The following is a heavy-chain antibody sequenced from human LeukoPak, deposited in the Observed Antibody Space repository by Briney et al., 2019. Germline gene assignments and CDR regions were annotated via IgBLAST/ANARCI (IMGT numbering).Heavy chain of an antibody. Sequence: ASVKVSCKASGYTFTSYGISWVRQAPGQGLEWMGWISAYNGNTNYAQKLQGRVTMTTDTSTSTAYMELRSLRSDDTAVYYCAREPFEYYDILTGSKLFDYWGQGTLVTVSS. CDR2: ISAYNGNT. V-gene: IGHV1-18*01. D-gene: IGHD3-9*01. CDR1: GYTFTSYG. CDR3: AREPFEYYDILTGSKLFDY. J-gene: IGHJ4*02.